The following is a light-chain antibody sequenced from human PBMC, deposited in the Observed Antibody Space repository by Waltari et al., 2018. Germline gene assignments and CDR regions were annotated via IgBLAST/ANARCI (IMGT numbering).Light chain of an antibody. CDR1: RRDVGDYVW. V-gene: IGLV2-14*03. CDR3: TSYTSRHSLV. J-gene: IGLJ1*01. Sequence: QSALTQPASVSGSPGQSITISCTGTRRDVGDYVWGPWYQQHPGKAPKVVIFDVSYRPSGVSNRFSGSKSGNTASLTISGLQAEDEADYYCTSYTSRHSLVFGTGTKVTVL. CDR2: DVS.